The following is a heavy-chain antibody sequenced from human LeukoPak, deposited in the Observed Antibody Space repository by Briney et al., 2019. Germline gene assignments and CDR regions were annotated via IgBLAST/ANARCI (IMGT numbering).Heavy chain of an antibody. D-gene: IGHD1-14*01. CDR1: GYTFTSYG. CDR2: ISAYNGNT. V-gene: IGHV1-18*01. Sequence: ASVKVSCKASGYTFTSYGISWVRQAPGQGLEWMGWISAYNGNTNYAQKLQGRVTMTTDTSTSTAYMELRSLRSDDTAVYYCARVVYANYYYYYMDVWGKGTTVTVSS. J-gene: IGHJ6*03. CDR3: ARVVYANYYYYYMDV.